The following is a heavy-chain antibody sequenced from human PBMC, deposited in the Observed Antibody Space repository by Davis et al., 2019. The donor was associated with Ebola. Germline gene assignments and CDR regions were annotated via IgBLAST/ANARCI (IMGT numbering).Heavy chain of an antibody. Sequence: PGGSLRLSCAASGFTFGSYGMHWVRQAPGKGLEWVAVIWYDGSNKYYADSVKGRFTISRDNSKNTLYLQMNSLRAEDTAVYYCARDSGEYQLLYGWFDPWGQGTLVTVSS. V-gene: IGHV3-33*01. CDR2: IWYDGSNK. J-gene: IGHJ5*02. CDR3: ARDSGEYQLLYGWFDP. D-gene: IGHD2-2*02. CDR1: GFTFGSYG.